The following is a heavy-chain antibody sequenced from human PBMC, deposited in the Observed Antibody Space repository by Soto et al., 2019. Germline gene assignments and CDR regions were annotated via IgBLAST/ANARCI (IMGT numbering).Heavy chain of an antibody. V-gene: IGHV3-23*01. CDR2: ISASGGLK. D-gene: IGHD1-26*01. CDR1: GFTITSYA. CDR3: AREVGAPSGWLDP. Sequence: AGGSLRLSCAASGFTITSYAMTWVRQTPGTGLEWVSGISASGGLKYYADSVRGRFTVSRDNSKNILYLQMDNLRDEDTALYYCAREVGAPSGWLDPWGQGTQVTVSS. J-gene: IGHJ5*02.